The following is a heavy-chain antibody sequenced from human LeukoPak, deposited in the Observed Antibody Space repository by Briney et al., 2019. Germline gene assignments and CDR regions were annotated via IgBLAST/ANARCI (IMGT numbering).Heavy chain of an antibody. CDR1: GFXFSNYW. CDR2: INPDGTTT. CDR3: ARIATGGPLD. J-gene: IGHJ4*02. V-gene: IGHV3-74*01. D-gene: IGHD2-8*02. Sequence: GGSLRLSCAVSGFXFSNYWIHWVRQAPGKGRVWLSQINPDGTTTTYADAVKGRFTVSRDNAKNTLYLQMNSLSVEDTAIYYCARIATGGPLDWGQGTLVIVSS.